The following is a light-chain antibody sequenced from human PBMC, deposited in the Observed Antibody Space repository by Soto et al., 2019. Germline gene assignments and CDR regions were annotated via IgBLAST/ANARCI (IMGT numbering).Light chain of an antibody. CDR1: QSVSSGY. CDR2: DAS. Sequence: EIVLTQSPGTLSLSPGERATLSCRASQSVSSGYLAWYQHKPGQAPWLLIYDASSRATGIPDRFNGSGSGTDFTLTISRLEPEDFAVYYCQQYKSWPGTFGPGTKVDIK. J-gene: IGKJ3*01. CDR3: QQYKSWPGT. V-gene: IGKV3-20*01.